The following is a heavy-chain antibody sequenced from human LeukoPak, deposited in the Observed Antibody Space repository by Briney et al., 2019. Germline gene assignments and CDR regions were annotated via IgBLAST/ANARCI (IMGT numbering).Heavy chain of an antibody. J-gene: IGHJ4*02. CDR3: AKDEGDDSSGNYFDY. CDR1: GFTFDDYA. V-gene: IGHV3-9*01. Sequence: PGRSLRLSWAASGFTFDDYAMHWVRLAPGRGLEWVSGISWDSGSIGYADSVKGRFTISRDNAKNSLYLQMNSLRAEDTALYYCAKDEGDDSSGNYFDYWGQGTLVTVSS. CDR2: ISWDSGSI. D-gene: IGHD3-22*01.